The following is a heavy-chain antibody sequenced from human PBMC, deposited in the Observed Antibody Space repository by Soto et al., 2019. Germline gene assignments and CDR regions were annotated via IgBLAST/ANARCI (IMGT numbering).Heavy chain of an antibody. J-gene: IGHJ5*02. D-gene: IGHD3-3*01. CDR1: GFTFSGYA. Sequence: GGSLRLSCAASGFTFSGYAMSWARQAPGKGLEWVSAISGSGGSTYYADSVKGRFTISRDNSKNTLYLQMNSLRAEDTAVYYCAKMLYYDFWSAPDYIWFDPWGQGTLVTVSS. CDR3: AKMLYYDFWSAPDYIWFDP. V-gene: IGHV3-23*01. CDR2: ISGSGGST.